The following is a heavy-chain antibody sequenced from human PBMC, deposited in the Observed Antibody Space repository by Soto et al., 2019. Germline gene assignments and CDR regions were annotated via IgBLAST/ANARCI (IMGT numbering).Heavy chain of an antibody. V-gene: IGHV4-34*01. CDR2: MSHSGGT. CDR1: GGFVSSGSYY. CDR3: ARVERGTATTVVDAFDI. D-gene: IGHD1-1*01. J-gene: IGHJ3*02. Sequence: QVQLQQWGAGLLKPSETLSLTCAVYGGFVSSGSYYWSWIRQPPGKGLEWIGEMSHSGGTHFKPSFKSRVTISVDTSKNQFSLKMSSVSAADAALDYCARVERGTATTVVDAFDIWGPGTMVTVSS.